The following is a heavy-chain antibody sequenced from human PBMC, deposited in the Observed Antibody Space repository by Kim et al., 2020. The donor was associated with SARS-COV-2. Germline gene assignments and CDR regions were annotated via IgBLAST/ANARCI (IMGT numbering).Heavy chain of an antibody. CDR2: IWYDGSNK. CDR1: GFTFSSYG. D-gene: IGHD6-6*01. Sequence: GGSLRLSCAASGFTFSSYGMHWVRQAPGKGLEWVAVIWYDGSNKYYADSVKGRFTISRDNSKNTLYLQMNSLRAEDTAVYYCARVELSIAALDYWGQGTLVTVSS. V-gene: IGHV3-33*01. J-gene: IGHJ4*02. CDR3: ARVELSIAALDY.